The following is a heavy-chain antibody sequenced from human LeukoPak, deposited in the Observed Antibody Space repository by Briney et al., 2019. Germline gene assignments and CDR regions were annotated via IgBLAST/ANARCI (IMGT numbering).Heavy chain of an antibody. V-gene: IGHV3-23*01. J-gene: IGHJ3*01. Sequence: GGSLRLSCAASGFTFSRYAMSWVRQAPGKGLEWVSTISGGGGSTFYADSVKGRFTISRDNSKSTLYLQMNSLRVEDTAVYYCANGGLYYDSLTAFPGGWVAFDLWGQGTMVTVSS. D-gene: IGHD3-9*01. CDR1: GFTFSRYA. CDR3: ANGGLYYDSLTAFPGGWVAFDL. CDR2: ISGGGGST.